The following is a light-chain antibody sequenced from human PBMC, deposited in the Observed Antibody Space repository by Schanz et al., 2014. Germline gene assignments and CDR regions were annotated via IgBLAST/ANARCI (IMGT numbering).Light chain of an antibody. CDR3: QQYGTSPRT. CDR1: QSMSRNY. V-gene: IGKV3-20*01. J-gene: IGKJ1*01. Sequence: EIVLTQSPGTLSLSPGERATLSCRASQSMSRNYLAWYQQKPGQAPRLLIYGASSRATGIPDRFSGSGSGTDFTLTISRLEPEDFAVYYCQQYGTSPRTFGQGTKVEIK. CDR2: GAS.